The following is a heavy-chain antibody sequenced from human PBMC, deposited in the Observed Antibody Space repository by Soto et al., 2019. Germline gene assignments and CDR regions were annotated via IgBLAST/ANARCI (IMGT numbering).Heavy chain of an antibody. J-gene: IGHJ3*02. Sequence: QVVLQESGPGLVKASGTLSLTCALSGGSVSSKHWWTWVRHTPGKGLEWIGEIFHRGETNYNAFLMSRVTISIDKSRNRVSLTLTSVTAADTAVYYCASHFATRGYGAFDIWGQGTGVTVSS. CDR3: ASHFATRGYGAFDI. CDR1: GGSVSSKHW. CDR2: IFHRGET. D-gene: IGHD3-3*01. V-gene: IGHV4-4*02.